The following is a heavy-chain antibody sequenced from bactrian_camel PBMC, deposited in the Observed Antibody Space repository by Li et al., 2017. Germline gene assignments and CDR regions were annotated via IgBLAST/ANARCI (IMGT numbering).Heavy chain of an antibody. CDR1: GYTYSRYC. D-gene: IGHD5*01. CDR3: AAAPGVCLTVAASTLAFRQSA. CDR2: IDSDGRT. J-gene: IGHJ4*01. V-gene: IGHV3S26*01. Sequence: QVQLVESGGGSVQAGGSLRLSCVVSGYTYSRYCMGWFRQAPGKERGGVAVIDSDGRTSHADSVKGRFTISKDNAKNTLYLQMNNPQPEDTAMYYCAAAPGVCLTVAASTLAFRQSAWGQGTQVTVS.